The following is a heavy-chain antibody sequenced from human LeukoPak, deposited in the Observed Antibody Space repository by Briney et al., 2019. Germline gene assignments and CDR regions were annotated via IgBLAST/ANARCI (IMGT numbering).Heavy chain of an antibody. CDR2: IYYSGST. V-gene: IGHV4-59*01. CDR1: GGSISSYY. CDR3: ARGVGANEDAFDI. Sequence: SETLSLTCTVSGGSISSYYWSWIRQPPGKGLEWIGYIYYSGSTNYNPSLKSRVTISVDTSKNQFSLKLSSVTAAGTAVYYCARGVGANEDAFDIWGQGTMVTVSS. D-gene: IGHD1-26*01. J-gene: IGHJ3*02.